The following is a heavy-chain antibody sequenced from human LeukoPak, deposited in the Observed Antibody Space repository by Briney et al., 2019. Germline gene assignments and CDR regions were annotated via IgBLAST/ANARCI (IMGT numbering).Heavy chain of an antibody. Sequence: SVKVSCKASGGTFSSYAISWVRQAPGQGLEWMGGIIPIFGTANYAQKFQGRVTITADESTSTAYMGLSSLRSEDTAVYYCAREASGYYYAFDYWGQGTLVTVSS. V-gene: IGHV1-69*01. CDR1: GGTFSSYA. CDR2: IIPIFGTA. J-gene: IGHJ4*02. CDR3: AREASGYYYAFDY. D-gene: IGHD3-22*01.